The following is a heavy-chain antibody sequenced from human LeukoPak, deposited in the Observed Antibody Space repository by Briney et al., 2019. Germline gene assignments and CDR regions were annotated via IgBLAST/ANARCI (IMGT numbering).Heavy chain of an antibody. V-gene: IGHV3-7*01. CDR2: IKQDGSEK. CDR1: GFTFSSYW. Sequence: GGSLRLSCAASGFTFSSYWMSWVRQAPGKGLEWVANIKQDGSEKYYVDSVKGRFTISRDNAKNSLYLQMNSPRAEDTAVHYCARDSSEGITMIVVEYYFDYWGQGTLVTVSS. CDR3: ARDSSEGITMIVVEYYFDY. D-gene: IGHD3-22*01. J-gene: IGHJ4*02.